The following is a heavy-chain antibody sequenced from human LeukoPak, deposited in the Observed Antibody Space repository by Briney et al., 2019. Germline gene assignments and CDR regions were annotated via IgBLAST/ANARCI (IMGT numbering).Heavy chain of an antibody. CDR2: MNPNSGNR. D-gene: IGHD3-16*01. V-gene: IGHV1-8*01. Sequence: ASVKVSCKXSGYTLTSNDINWVRQATRQGLEWMGWMNPNSGNRGYAQKFQGRVTMTRDTSISTAYMELSSLRSEDTAMYYCTRSSGGLYGYWGQGTLVTVSS. CDR3: TRSSGGLYGY. J-gene: IGHJ4*02. CDR1: GYTLTSND.